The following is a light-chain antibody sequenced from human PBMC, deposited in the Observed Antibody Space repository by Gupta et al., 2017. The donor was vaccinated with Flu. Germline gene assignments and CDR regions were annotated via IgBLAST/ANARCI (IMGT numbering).Light chain of an antibody. CDR3: QQGFTTPVT. J-gene: IGKJ2*01. CDR2: AAS. Sequence: PSSLSASVGDRVTITCRASQSISTYLSWYQQKPGKAPKVLISAASILQSGVPSRFSGSRSGTDFTLTISSLQLEDFATYYCQQGFTTPVTFGQGTKVEIK. V-gene: IGKV1-39*01. CDR1: QSISTY.